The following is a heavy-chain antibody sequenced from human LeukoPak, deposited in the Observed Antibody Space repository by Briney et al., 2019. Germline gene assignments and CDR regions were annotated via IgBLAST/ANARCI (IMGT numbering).Heavy chain of an antibody. CDR2: IYYSGTT. D-gene: IGHD6-13*01. J-gene: IGHJ5*02. V-gene: IGHV4-39*01. CDR3: ARSGAAEGPTHNWFDP. CDR1: GDPISSSNDY. Sequence: PSETLSLTCTVSGDPISSSNDYWGWVRQPPGKGLEWIGSIYYSGTTYYSPSLKSRVTISVDTSKNQFSLKLTSVTAADTAVYYCARSGAAEGPTHNWFDPWSQGTLATVSS.